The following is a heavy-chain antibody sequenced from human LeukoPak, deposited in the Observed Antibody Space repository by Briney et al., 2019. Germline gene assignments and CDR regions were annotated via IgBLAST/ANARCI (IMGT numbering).Heavy chain of an antibody. CDR1: GYTFTDYY. D-gene: IGHD2-15*01. Sequence: ASVKVSCKTSGYTFTDYYMHWVRQAPGQGLEWMGWINPNTGGTNYAQKFEGRVTMTRDTSITTAYMELSRPRFDDTAIYYCAREYCSDTVCAYYFDSWGQGTLVTVSS. J-gene: IGHJ4*02. CDR3: AREYCSDTVCAYYFDS. V-gene: IGHV1-2*02. CDR2: INPNTGGT.